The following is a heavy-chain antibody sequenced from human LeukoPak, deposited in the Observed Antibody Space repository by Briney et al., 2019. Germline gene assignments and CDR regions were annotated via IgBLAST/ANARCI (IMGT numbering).Heavy chain of an antibody. CDR1: GFTFTYFA. V-gene: IGHV3-23*01. CDR3: AKEHPSDRRYLHFDY. CDR2: IDGSGDAT. D-gene: IGHD1-14*01. Sequence: PGGSLRLSCSPSGFTFTYFAMTWVRQAPGKGLEWVSSIDGSGDATYYADSVKGRFTISRDNSKNTLYLQMNSLRVDDTAVYYCAKEHPSDRRYLHFDYWGQGTLVTVSS. J-gene: IGHJ4*02.